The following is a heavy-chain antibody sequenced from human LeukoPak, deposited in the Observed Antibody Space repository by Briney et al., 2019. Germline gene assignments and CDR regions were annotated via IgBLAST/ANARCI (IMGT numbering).Heavy chain of an antibody. CDR3: ARVTVKPNWFDP. CDR2: INHNSGGT. V-gene: IGHV1-2*02. J-gene: IGHJ5*02. D-gene: IGHD4-17*01. Sequence: ASVKVSCKASGYTFTVYYIHWVRQAPGQGLEWMGWINHNSGGTNYAQKLQGRVTMTRDTSISTAYMELSRLRSDDTAVYYCARVTVKPNWFDPWGQGTLVTVSS. CDR1: GYTFTVYY.